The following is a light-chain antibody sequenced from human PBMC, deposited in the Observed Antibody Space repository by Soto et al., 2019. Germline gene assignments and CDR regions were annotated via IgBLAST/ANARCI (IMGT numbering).Light chain of an antibody. Sequence: QSALTQPASVSGSPGQSITISCTGTSSDVGGYNYVSWYQQHPGKAPKLIIYEVSSRPSGVSSRFSGSKSGNTASLTISGLQAEDEADYYCSSFERSGTRVIGGGTKLTVL. CDR3: SSFERSGTRV. CDR2: EVS. V-gene: IGLV2-14*01. CDR1: SSDVGGYNY. J-gene: IGLJ2*01.